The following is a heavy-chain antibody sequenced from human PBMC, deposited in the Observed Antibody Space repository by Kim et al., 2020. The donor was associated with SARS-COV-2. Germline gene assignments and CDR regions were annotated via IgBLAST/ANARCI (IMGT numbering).Heavy chain of an antibody. V-gene: IGHV1-2*02. Sequence: ASVKVSCKASGYTFTGYYMHWVRQAPGQGLEWMGWINPNSGGTKYAEKFQGRVTMTRDTSISTAYMDLSRVRSDDTAVYYCARVGESCSVGTCYSSYFYG. CDR3: ARVGESCSVGTCYSSYFYG. CDR1: GYTFTGYY. CDR2: INPNSGGT. D-gene: IGHD2-15*01. J-gene: IGHJ6*01.